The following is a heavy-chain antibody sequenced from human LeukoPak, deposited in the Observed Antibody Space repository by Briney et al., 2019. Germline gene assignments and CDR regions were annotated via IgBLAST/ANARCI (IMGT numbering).Heavy chain of an antibody. CDR1: GFTFSSYE. J-gene: IGHJ6*03. D-gene: IGHD5-18*01. CDR3: ARDPTAPPYYYYYMDV. CDR2: ISSSGSTI. V-gene: IGHV3-48*03. Sequence: GGSLRLSCAASGFTFSSYEMNWVRQAPGKGLERVSYISSSGSTIYYADSVKGRFTISRDNSKNTLYLQMNSLRAEDTAVYYCARDPTAPPYYYYYMDVWGKGTTVTVSS.